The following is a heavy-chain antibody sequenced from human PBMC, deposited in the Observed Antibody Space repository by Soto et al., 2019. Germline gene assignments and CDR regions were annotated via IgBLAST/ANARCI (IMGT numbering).Heavy chain of an antibody. V-gene: IGHV1-18*01. CDR1: GYTFTSYG. D-gene: IGHD6-19*01. J-gene: IGHJ3*02. Sequence: ASVKVSCKASGYTFTSYGISWVRQAPGQGLEWMGWISAYNGNTNYAQKLQGRVTMTTDTSTSTAYMELRGLRSDDTAVYYCARDSSGWFRDAFDIWGQGTMVTVS. CDR2: ISAYNGNT. CDR3: ARDSSGWFRDAFDI.